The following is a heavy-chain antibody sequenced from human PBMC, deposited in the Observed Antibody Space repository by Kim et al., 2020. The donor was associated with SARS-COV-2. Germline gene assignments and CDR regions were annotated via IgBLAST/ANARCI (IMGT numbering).Heavy chain of an antibody. J-gene: IGHJ6*02. Sequence: GGSLRLSCAASGFTFSSYWMSWVRQAPGKGLEWVANIKQDGSEKYYVDSVKGRFTISRDNAKNSLYLQMNSLRAEDTAVYYCARELYGSGSFPYYYYYYGMDVWGQGTTVTVSS. CDR1: GFTFSSYW. D-gene: IGHD3-10*01. CDR2: IKQDGSEK. CDR3: ARELYGSGSFPYYYYYYGMDV. V-gene: IGHV3-7*03.